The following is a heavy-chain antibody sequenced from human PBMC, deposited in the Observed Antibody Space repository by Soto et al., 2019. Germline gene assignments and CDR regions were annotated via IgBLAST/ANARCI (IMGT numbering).Heavy chain of an antibody. Sequence: VQLVQSGAEVKKPGASVKVSCKASGYTFTSYAMHWVRQAPGQRLEWMGWINAGNGNTKYSQKFQGRVTITRDTSASTAYMELSSLRSEDTAVYYCARDYGRIQLWYSFDYWGQGTLVTVSS. J-gene: IGHJ4*02. CDR2: INAGNGNT. CDR1: GYTFTSYA. CDR3: ARDYGRIQLWYSFDY. V-gene: IGHV1-3*01. D-gene: IGHD5-18*01.